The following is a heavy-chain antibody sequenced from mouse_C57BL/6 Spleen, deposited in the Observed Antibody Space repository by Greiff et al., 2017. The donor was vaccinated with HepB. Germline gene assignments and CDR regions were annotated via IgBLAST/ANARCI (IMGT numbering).Heavy chain of an antibody. CDR3: ARWNYDSNYLAY. D-gene: IGHD1-1*01. V-gene: IGHV14-2*01. CDR1: GFNIKDSY. CDR2: IDPEDGDT. Sequence: EVQLQQSGAELVKPGASVKLSCTASGFNIKDSYMHWVKQRPEQGLEWIGRIDPEDGDTKYAPKFQGKATITADTSSNTAYLQLSSLTSEDPAVYYCARWNYDSNYLAYWGQGTTVTVSA. J-gene: IGHJ2*01.